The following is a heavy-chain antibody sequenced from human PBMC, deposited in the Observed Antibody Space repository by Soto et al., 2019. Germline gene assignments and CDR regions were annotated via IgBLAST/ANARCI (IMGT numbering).Heavy chain of an antibody. CDR3: TRHAVQYCGGDCYLLPYFDL. CDR2: IRSKANNYAT. D-gene: IGHD2-21*02. J-gene: IGHJ2*01. V-gene: IGHV3-73*02. CDR1: GFTFSGSA. Sequence: EVPLVESGGGLVQPGGSLKLSCAASGFTFSGSAVHWVRQASGKGLEWVGRIRSKANNYATVYAASVKGRFTISRDDSKNTAYLQMNSRKTEDTAVYYCTRHAVQYCGGDCYLLPYFDLWGRGTLVTVSS.